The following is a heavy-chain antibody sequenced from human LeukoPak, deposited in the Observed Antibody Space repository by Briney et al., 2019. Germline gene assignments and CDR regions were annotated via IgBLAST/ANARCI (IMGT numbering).Heavy chain of an antibody. Sequence: AAVTVSCQASGYTFTCYYMHRVRQAPGQGLEGMGISNPSGGSTSYAQKFQGRVTMTRDTSTSTVYMELSSLRSEDTAVYYCATEGSSGWFRYWGQGTLVTVSA. V-gene: IGHV1-46*01. CDR3: ATEGSSGWFRY. J-gene: IGHJ4*02. D-gene: IGHD6-19*01. CDR1: GYTFTCYY. CDR2: SNPSGGST.